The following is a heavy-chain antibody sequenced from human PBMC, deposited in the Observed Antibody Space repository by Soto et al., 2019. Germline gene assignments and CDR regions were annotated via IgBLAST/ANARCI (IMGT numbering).Heavy chain of an antibody. CDR2: ISAYNGNT. CDR1: GYTFTSYG. Sequence: QVQLVQSGAEVKKPGASVKVSCKASGYTFTSYGISWVRQAPGQGLEWMGWISAYNGNTNYAQKLQGRVTMTTDTSTSTAYMELRSLRSDDTAVYYCARFATIFGRGYYYGMDVWGQGTTVTVSS. CDR3: ARFATIFGRGYYYGMDV. D-gene: IGHD3-3*01. J-gene: IGHJ6*02. V-gene: IGHV1-18*01.